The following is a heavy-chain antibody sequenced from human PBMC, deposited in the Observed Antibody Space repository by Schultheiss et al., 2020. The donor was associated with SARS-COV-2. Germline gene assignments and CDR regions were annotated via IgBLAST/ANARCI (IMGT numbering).Heavy chain of an antibody. D-gene: IGHD6-13*01. CDR2: IREGSSNA. CDR1: GFTFSRYH. CDR3: AVTWGSTWYYFDS. V-gene: IGHV3-21*01. J-gene: IGHJ4*02. Sequence: GGSLRLSCSASGFTFSRYHMTWVRQAPGKGLEWVLSIREGSSNAYYTDSLQGRSTISRDDAENSLYLQMNSLRIEDTAVYYCAVTWGSTWYYFDSWGQGTLVTVSS.